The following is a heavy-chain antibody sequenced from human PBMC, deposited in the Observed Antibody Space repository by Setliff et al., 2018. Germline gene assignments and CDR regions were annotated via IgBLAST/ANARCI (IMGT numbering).Heavy chain of an antibody. D-gene: IGHD6-6*01. J-gene: IGHJ4*02. CDR1: GFTFSNAW. CDR3: AKSSGSSSSTNLEY. CDR2: ITDDGGTT. V-gene: IGHV3-23*01. Sequence: GGSLRLSCAASGFTFSNAWMSWVRQAPGKGLEWVSAITDDGGTTHYAGSVKGRFTIARDNSNSTLYLRMNSLRVEDTALYYCAKSSGSSSSTNLEYLGPGTLVTVSS.